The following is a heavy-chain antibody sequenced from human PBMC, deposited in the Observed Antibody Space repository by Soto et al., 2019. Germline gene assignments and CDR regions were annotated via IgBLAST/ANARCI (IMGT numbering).Heavy chain of an antibody. J-gene: IGHJ4*02. V-gene: IGHV1-69*13. Sequence: ASVKVSCKASGGTFSSYAISWVRQAPGQELEWMGGIIPIFGTANYAQKFQGRVTITADESTSTAYMELSSLRSEDTAVYYCARTPPLSSSHHAELDYWGQGTLVTVSS. CDR3: ARTPPLSSSHHAELDY. CDR1: GGTFSSYA. CDR2: IIPIFGTA. D-gene: IGHD6-13*01.